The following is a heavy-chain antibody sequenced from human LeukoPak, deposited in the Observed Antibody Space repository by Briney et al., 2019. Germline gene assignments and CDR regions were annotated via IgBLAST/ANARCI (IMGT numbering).Heavy chain of an antibody. CDR1: GGSISSYY. V-gene: IGHV4-59*01. J-gene: IGHJ5*02. Sequence: SETLSLTCTVSGGSISSYYWSWIRQPPGKGLEWIGYIYYSGSTNYNPSLKSRVTISVDTSKNQFSLKLSSVTAADTAVYYCARDGIAAAGWFDPWGQGTLVTVSS. D-gene: IGHD6-13*01. CDR2: IYYSGST. CDR3: ARDGIAAAGWFDP.